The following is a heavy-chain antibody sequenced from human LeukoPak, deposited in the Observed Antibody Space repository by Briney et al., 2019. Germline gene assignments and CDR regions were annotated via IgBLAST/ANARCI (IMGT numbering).Heavy chain of an antibody. Sequence: PGVSLRLSCAASGFTFSSYAMSWVRQAPGKGLEWVSAISGSGGSTYYADSVKGRFTISRDNSKNTLYLQMNSLRAEDTAVYYCANPWYYYGSGSYDFAFDIWGQGTMVTVSS. J-gene: IGHJ3*02. V-gene: IGHV3-23*01. CDR2: ISGSGGST. D-gene: IGHD3-10*01. CDR1: GFTFSSYA. CDR3: ANPWYYYGSGSYDFAFDI.